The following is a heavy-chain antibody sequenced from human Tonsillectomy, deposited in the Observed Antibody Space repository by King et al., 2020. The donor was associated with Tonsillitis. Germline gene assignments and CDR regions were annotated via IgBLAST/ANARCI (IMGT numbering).Heavy chain of an antibody. Sequence: QLVQSGGGLVQPGRSLRLSCAGSGFTFDDYVMHWVRQTPGKGLEWVSGINWNSGNIGYVDSVKGRFTISRDNAKNSLYLQMNSLRAEDTALYYCAKCSPYYYDRSGYYKKGAFDIWGQGTMVTVSS. J-gene: IGHJ3*02. D-gene: IGHD3-22*01. CDR3: AKCSPYYYDRSGYYKKGAFDI. V-gene: IGHV3-9*01. CDR1: GFTFDDYV. CDR2: INWNSGNI.